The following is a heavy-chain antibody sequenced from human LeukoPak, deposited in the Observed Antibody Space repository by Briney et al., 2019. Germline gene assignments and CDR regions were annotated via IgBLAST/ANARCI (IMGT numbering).Heavy chain of an antibody. CDR3: ARVTYPWYFDY. CDR2: IKEDGSEK. J-gene: IGHJ4*02. Sequence: PGGSLRLSCAASGFTLNSYWMSWVRQAPGKGLERVANIKEDGSEKYYVDSVKGRFTISRDNAENSLYLQVNSLRAEDTAVYYCARVTYPWYFDYWGQGTLVTVSS. D-gene: IGHD2-2*02. CDR1: GFTLNSYW. V-gene: IGHV3-7*04.